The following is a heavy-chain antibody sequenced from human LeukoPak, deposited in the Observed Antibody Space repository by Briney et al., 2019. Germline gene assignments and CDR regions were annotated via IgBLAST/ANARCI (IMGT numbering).Heavy chain of an antibody. CDR3: ARDGGAVAGLRPDRDYYYYGMDV. J-gene: IGHJ6*02. D-gene: IGHD6-19*01. CDR2: IIPILGIA. V-gene: IGHV1-69*04. Sequence: GASVKVSCKASGYTFTSYGISWVRQAPGQGLEWMGRIIPILGIANYAQKFQGRVTITADKSTSTAYMELSSLRSEDTAVYYCARDGGAVAGLRPDRDYYYYGMDVWGQGTTVTVSS. CDR1: GYTFTSYG.